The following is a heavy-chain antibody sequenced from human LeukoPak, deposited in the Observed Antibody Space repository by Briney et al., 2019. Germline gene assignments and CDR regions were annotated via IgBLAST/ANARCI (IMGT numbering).Heavy chain of an antibody. J-gene: IGHJ3*02. CDR2: IYYIGST. D-gene: IGHD6-13*01. V-gene: IGHV4-59*12. Sequence: SSETLSLTCTVSGGSISSYYWSWIRQVPGKGLEWIAYIYYIGSTDYNPSLKSRVTISVDTSKSQFSLKLSSVTAADTAVYYCARDRGAAADDAFDIWGQGTMVTVSS. CDR1: GGSISSYY. CDR3: ARDRGAAADDAFDI.